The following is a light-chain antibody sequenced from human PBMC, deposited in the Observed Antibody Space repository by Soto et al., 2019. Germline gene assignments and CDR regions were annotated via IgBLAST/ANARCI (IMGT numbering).Light chain of an antibody. CDR2: AAS. Sequence: DIQMTQSPSSLSASVRDRVTITCRASQTISTHLNWYQQKPGKAPKLLIYAASTWQSGVPSMFSGSGSGTDFTLTIHSLQPEDFATYDCQHSLTIPYTFGQGTKLEIK. V-gene: IGKV1-39*01. J-gene: IGKJ2*01. CDR1: QTISTH. CDR3: QHSLTIPYT.